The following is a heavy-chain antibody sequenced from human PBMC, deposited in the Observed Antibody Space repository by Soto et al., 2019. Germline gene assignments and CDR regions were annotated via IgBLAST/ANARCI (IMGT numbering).Heavy chain of an antibody. D-gene: IGHD2-15*01. CDR2: ISGSGSST. J-gene: IGHJ4*02. CDR1: GFTFGTYA. V-gene: IGHV3-23*01. Sequence: EVRLLESGGGLVQPGGSLRLSCAASGFTFGTYAMNWVRQAPGKGLEWVSSISGSGSSTYYADSVKGRFTISSDNSKNTLYLQMNSLKAEDTAVYYCAKQGAVSGDFDHWGQGTLVTVSS. CDR3: AKQGAVSGDFDH.